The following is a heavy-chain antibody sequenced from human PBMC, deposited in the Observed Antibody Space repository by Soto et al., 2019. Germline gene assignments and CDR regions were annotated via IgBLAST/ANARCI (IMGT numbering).Heavy chain of an antibody. CDR2: IYYSGST. Sequence: QLQLQESGPGLVKPSETLSLTCTVSGGSISSSSYYWGWIRQPPGKGLEWIGSIYYSGSTYYNPSLKSRVTISVDTSKNQFSLKLSSVTAADTAVYYCASRVVPAAMRGIDGMDVWGQGTTVTVSS. D-gene: IGHD2-2*01. J-gene: IGHJ6*02. CDR1: GGSISSSSYY. V-gene: IGHV4-39*01. CDR3: ASRVVPAAMRGIDGMDV.